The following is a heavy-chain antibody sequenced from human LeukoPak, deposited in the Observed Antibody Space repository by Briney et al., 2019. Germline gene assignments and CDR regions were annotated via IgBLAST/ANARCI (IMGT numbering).Heavy chain of an antibody. J-gene: IGHJ4*02. V-gene: IGHV4-39*07. D-gene: IGHD6-19*01. Sequence: PSETLSLTCTVSGGSISSGGYYWSWIRQHPGKGLEWIGEINHSGSTNYNPSLKSRVTISVDTSKNQFSLKLSSVTAADTAVYYCARGAVAEDSYFDYWGQGTLVTVSS. CDR2: INHSGST. CDR1: GGSISSGGYY. CDR3: ARGAVAEDSYFDY.